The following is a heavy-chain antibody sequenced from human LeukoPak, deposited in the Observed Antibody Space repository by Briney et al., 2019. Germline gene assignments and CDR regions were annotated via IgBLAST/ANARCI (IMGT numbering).Heavy chain of an antibody. CDR3: AKAADSSGRVNWFDP. Sequence: HPGGSLRLSCAASGFTFSSYAMSWVRQAPGKGLEWVSAISGSGGSTYYADSVKGRFTISRDNSKNTLYLQMNSLRAEDTAVYCCAKAADSSGRVNWFDPWGQGTLVTVSS. CDR2: ISGSGGST. D-gene: IGHD3-22*01. J-gene: IGHJ5*02. CDR1: GFTFSSYA. V-gene: IGHV3-23*01.